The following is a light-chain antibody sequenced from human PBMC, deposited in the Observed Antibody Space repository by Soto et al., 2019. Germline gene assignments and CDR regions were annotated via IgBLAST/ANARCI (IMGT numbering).Light chain of an antibody. CDR2: DAS. V-gene: IGKV1-5*01. Sequence: DIQMTQSPSTLSASVGDRVTITCRASQSISSWLAWYQQKPGKAPKLLIYDASSLESGVPSRFSGSGSGTEFTPIISSLQADDFASYYCQQYNSYPWTFGQGTKVEIK. CDR3: QQYNSYPWT. J-gene: IGKJ1*01. CDR1: QSISSW.